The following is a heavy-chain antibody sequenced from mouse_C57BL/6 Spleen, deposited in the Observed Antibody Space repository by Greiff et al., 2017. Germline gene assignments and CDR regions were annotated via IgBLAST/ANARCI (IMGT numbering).Heavy chain of an antibody. V-gene: IGHV5-6*02. CDR2: ISSGGSYT. CDR3: ARLTTAYYFDY. CDR1: GFTFSSYG. J-gene: IGHJ2*01. Sequence: DVKLVESGGDLVKPGGSLKLSCAASGFTFSSYGMSWVRQTPDKRLEWVATISSGGSYTYYPDSVKGRFTISRDNAKNTLYLQMSSLKSEDTAMYYCARLTTAYYFDYWGQGTTLTVSS. D-gene: IGHD1-2*01.